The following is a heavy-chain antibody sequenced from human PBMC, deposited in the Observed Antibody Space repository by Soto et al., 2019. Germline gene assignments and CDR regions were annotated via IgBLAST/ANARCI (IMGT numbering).Heavy chain of an antibody. CDR2: IIPMSGTT. CDR3: ARNGFSGSYWGN. J-gene: IGHJ4*02. D-gene: IGHD1-26*01. Sequence: QVQLVQSGAEVKKPGSSVKVSCKASGGTFYYGISWVRQAPGQGLEWMGGIIPMSGTTNYAQKFQDRVTITADESTTTVHLELSSLRLEDTAVYYCARNGFSGSYWGNWGQVTLVTVSS. V-gene: IGHV1-69*01. CDR1: GGTFYYG.